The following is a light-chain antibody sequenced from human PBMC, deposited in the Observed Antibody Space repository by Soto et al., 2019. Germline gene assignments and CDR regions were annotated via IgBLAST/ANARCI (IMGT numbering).Light chain of an antibody. CDR1: SSNIGRNT. V-gene: IGLV1-44*01. CDR2: NSN. Sequence: QLVLTQPPSASGTPGQRVTISCSGSSSNIGRNTVNWYQQLPGTAPKLLIYNSNQRPSGVPDRFSGSKSGTSASLAISGLQSEDEADYYCAAWDDSLNGVVFGGGTQLTVL. CDR3: AAWDDSLNGVV. J-gene: IGLJ2*01.